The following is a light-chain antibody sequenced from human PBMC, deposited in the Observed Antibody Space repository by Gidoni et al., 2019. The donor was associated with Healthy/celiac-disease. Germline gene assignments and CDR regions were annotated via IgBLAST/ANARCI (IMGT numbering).Light chain of an antibody. Sequence: DIQLTQSPSFLSASVGDRVPITCRASQGISSYLAWYQQKPGKAPKLLIYAASTLQSGVPSRFSGSGSGTEFTLTISRLQPEDFATYYCQQLNSYPNTFGGGTKVEIK. CDR1: QGISSY. CDR3: QQLNSYPNT. J-gene: IGKJ4*01. CDR2: AAS. V-gene: IGKV1-9*01.